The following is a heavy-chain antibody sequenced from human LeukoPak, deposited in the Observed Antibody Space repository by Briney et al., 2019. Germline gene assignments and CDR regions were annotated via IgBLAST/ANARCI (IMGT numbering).Heavy chain of an antibody. Sequence: GGSLKLSCAASGFTFSGSAVHWVRQASGKGLEWVGRIKNKANNYATAYAASVKGRFTITRDDSKNTAYLQMSSLKTEDTAVYYCTRLSSGWYRFDPWGQGTLVTVSS. CDR2: IKNKANNYAT. CDR1: GFTFSGSA. V-gene: IGHV3-73*01. CDR3: TRLSSGWYRFDP. D-gene: IGHD6-19*01. J-gene: IGHJ5*02.